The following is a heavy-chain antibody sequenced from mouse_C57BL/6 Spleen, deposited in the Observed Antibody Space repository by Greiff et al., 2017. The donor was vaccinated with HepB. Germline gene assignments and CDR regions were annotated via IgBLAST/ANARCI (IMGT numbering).Heavy chain of an antibody. J-gene: IGHJ4*01. CDR2: IDPSDSYT. V-gene: IGHV1-50*01. Sequence: QVQLQQPGAELVKPGASVKLSCKASGYTFTSYWMQWVKQRPGQGLEWIGEIDPSDSYTNYNQKFKGKATLTVNTSSSTASMQLSSLTSEDSAVYYCAREYFGMGYWGQGTSVTVSS. CDR1: GYTFTSYW. CDR3: AREYFGMGY. D-gene: IGHD5-2*01.